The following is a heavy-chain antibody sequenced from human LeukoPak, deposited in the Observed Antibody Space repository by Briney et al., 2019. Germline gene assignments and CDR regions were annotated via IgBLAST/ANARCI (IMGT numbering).Heavy chain of an antibody. J-gene: IGHJ5*02. Sequence: GGSLRLSCAASGFTFSTYWMTWVRQAPGKGLEWVANIKANGRETYYVDSVKGRFTISRDNAQKSLYLQLNSLRVEDTAIYYCAKSGSTVTTLNWFNPWGQGTLVTVYS. CDR2: IKANGRET. CDR1: GFTFSTYW. CDR3: AKSGSTVTTLNWFNP. V-gene: IGHV3-7*01. D-gene: IGHD4-17*01.